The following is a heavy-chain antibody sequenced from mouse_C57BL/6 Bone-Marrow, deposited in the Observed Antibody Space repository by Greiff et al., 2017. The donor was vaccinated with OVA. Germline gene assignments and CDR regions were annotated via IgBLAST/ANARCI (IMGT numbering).Heavy chain of an antibody. CDR1: GFSLTSYG. V-gene: IGHV2-2*01. Sequence: VKLQESGPGLVQPSQSLSITCTVSGFSLTSYGVHWVRQSPGKGLEWLGVIWSGGSTDYNAAFISRLSISKDNSKSQVFFKMNSPQADDTAIYYCATLTAQATGYAMDYWGQGTSVTVSS. J-gene: IGHJ4*01. D-gene: IGHD3-2*02. CDR2: IWSGGST. CDR3: ATLTAQATGYAMDY.